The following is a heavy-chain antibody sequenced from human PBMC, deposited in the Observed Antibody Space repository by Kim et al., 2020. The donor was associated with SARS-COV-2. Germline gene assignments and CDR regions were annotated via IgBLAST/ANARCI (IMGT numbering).Heavy chain of an antibody. J-gene: IGHJ4*02. CDR3: AREQTTVVTTDY. Sequence: YNPSLKSRVTISVDTSKNQFSLKLSSVTAADTAVYYCAREQTTVVTTDYWGQGTLVTVSS. V-gene: IGHV4-34*01. D-gene: IGHD4-17*01.